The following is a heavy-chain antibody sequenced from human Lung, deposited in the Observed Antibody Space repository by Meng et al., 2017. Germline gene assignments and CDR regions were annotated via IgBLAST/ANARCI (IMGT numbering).Heavy chain of an antibody. D-gene: IGHD1-14*01. CDR2: LIAVFDKT. CDR3: ARGRRNEPLFDY. Sequence: QVQLVQSGAEVKKPGSSVKVACKTSGGSFSTHTFSWVRQAPGQGLEWMGGLIAVFDKTKAAPRFQDRVTFTADESTSTAYMELSRLTFDETAVYFCARGRRNEPLFDYWGQGTLVTVSS. CDR1: GGSFSTHT. J-gene: IGHJ4*02. V-gene: IGHV1-69*13.